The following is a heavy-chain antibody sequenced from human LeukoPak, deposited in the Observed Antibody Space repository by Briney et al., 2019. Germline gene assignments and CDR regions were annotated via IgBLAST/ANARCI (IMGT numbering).Heavy chain of an antibody. J-gene: IGHJ5*02. V-gene: IGHV1-2*02. CDR3: ARDGRRIAAAGYWFDP. D-gene: IGHD6-13*01. CDR1: GYTFTSYG. Sequence: ASVKVSCKASGYTFTSYGISWVRQAPGQGLEWMGWINPNSGGTNYAQKFQGRVTMTRDTSISTAYMELSRLRSDDTAVYYCARDGRRIAAAGYWFDPWGQGTLVTVSS. CDR2: INPNSGGT.